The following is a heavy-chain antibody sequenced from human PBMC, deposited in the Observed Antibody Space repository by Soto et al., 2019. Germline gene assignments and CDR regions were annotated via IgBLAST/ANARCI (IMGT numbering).Heavy chain of an antibody. CDR2: IDPSDSYT. J-gene: IGHJ6*01. D-gene: IGHD5-18*01. Sequence: PGESLKISCKGSGYSFTSYWIDWVRQMPGKGLEWMGRIDPSDSYTNYSPSFQGHVTISADKSISTAYLQWSSLKASDTAMYYCARTSMQSRGYSYGHGGMDVWGQGTTVTGSS. CDR1: GYSFTSYW. CDR3: ARTSMQSRGYSYGHGGMDV. V-gene: IGHV5-10-1*01.